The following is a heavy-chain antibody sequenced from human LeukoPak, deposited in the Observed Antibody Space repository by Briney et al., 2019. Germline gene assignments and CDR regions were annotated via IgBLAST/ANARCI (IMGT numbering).Heavy chain of an antibody. J-gene: IGHJ3*02. Sequence: ASVKVSCKASGYTFTGYYMHWVRQAPGQGLEWMGWINPNNGGTNYAQKFQGRVTMTRDTSMSTAYMELSRLRSDDTAVYYCAASSGSGAFDIWGQGTMVTVSS. D-gene: IGHD6-19*01. CDR2: INPNNGGT. V-gene: IGHV1-2*02. CDR1: GYTFTGYY. CDR3: AASSGSGAFDI.